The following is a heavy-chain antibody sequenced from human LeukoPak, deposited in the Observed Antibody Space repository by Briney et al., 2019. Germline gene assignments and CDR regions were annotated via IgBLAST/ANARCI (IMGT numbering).Heavy chain of an antibody. CDR3: ARAAAGATDFDY. CDR2: ISSSSSYI. V-gene: IGHV3-21*01. J-gene: IGHJ4*02. Sequence: GGSLRLSCAASGFTFSSYSMNWVRQAPGKGLEWVSSISSSSSYIYYADSVKGRFTISRDNAKNSLYLQMNSLRAEDTAVYYCARAAAGATDFDYWGQGTLVTVSS. D-gene: IGHD1-26*01. CDR1: GFTFSSYS.